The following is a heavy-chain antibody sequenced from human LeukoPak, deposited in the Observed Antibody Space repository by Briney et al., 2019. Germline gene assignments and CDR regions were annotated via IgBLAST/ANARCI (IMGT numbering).Heavy chain of an antibody. CDR2: INHSGST. J-gene: IGHJ4*02. Sequence: KSSETLSLTCAVYGGSFSGYYWSWIRQPPGKGLEWIGEINHSGSTNYNPSLKSRVTISVDTSKNQFSLKLSSVTAADTAVYYCARFGRSYDFWSGWHIGYHFDYWGQGTLVTVSS. CDR3: ARFGRSYDFWSGWHIGYHFDY. V-gene: IGHV4-34*01. D-gene: IGHD3-3*01. CDR1: GGSFSGYY.